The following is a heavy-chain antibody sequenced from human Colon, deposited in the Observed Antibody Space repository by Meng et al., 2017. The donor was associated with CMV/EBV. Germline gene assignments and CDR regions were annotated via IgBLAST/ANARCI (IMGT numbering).Heavy chain of an antibody. CDR1: VGSISGHY. Sequence: VQLQGSCPGLVKPSETLSLTCTVSVGSISGHYWTWIRRPAGEGLQWLGRIYSNGRIDENYSLRSRVTISVDTSKNQLSLRLTSVTAADTAVYYCGRAGARGVPIDVWGRGTLVTVSS. V-gene: IGHV4-4*07. D-gene: IGHD3-10*01. J-gene: IGHJ1*01. CDR2: IYSNGRI. CDR3: GRAGARGVPIDV.